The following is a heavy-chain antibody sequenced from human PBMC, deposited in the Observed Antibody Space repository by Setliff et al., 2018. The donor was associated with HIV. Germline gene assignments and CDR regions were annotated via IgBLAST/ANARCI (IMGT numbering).Heavy chain of an antibody. CDR1: GGTFSSYA. CDR2: IIPIFGTA. D-gene: IGHD6-19*01. V-gene: IGHV1-69*13. CDR3: ARSPGYSSGWTPGYYYYMDV. J-gene: IGHJ6*03. Sequence: SVKVSCKASGGTFSSYAISWVRQAPGQGLEWMGGIIPIFGTANYAQKFQGRITITADESTSTAYMELSSLRSEDTAVYYCARSPGYSSGWTPGYYYYMDVWGKGTTVTVS.